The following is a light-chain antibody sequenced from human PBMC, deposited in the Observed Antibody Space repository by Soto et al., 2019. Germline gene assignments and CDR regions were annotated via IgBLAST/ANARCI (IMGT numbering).Light chain of an antibody. J-gene: IGKJ4*01. CDR3: LQEYNYPLT. Sequence: AIQMTQSPSSLSASVGDRVTITCRASQGIREDLGWYQLKPGKAPKLLIYTASNLQTGVPSRFSGSGSGTEFTLTISGLQPEDVATYYCLQEYNYPLTFGSGTKVDIK. V-gene: IGKV1-6*01. CDR2: TAS. CDR1: QGIRED.